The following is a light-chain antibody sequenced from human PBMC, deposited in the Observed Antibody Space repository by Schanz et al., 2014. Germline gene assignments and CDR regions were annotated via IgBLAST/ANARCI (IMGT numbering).Light chain of an antibody. Sequence: QSALTQPASVSGSPGQSITISCTGTRSDVGGYDYVSWYQQHPGKAPKLMIYDVSNRPSGVSNRFSGSKSGNTASLTISGLQAEDEADYYCCSYAGSSPWVFGGGTKLTVL. CDR3: CSYAGSSPWV. CDR2: DVS. V-gene: IGLV2-14*01. CDR1: RSDVGGYDY. J-gene: IGLJ3*02.